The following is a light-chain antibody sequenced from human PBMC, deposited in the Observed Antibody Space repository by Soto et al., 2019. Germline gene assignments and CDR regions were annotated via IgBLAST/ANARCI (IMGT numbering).Light chain of an antibody. CDR2: AAS. V-gene: IGKV1-39*01. CDR3: QQSYSTPPVT. CDR1: QSISSY. J-gene: IGKJ4*01. Sequence: DIQMTQYPSSLSASVGDRVTITCRASQSISSYLNWYQQKPGKAPKLLIYAASSLQSGVPSRFSGSGSGTDFTLTISSLQPEDFATYYCQQSYSTPPVTFGGGNNVDIK.